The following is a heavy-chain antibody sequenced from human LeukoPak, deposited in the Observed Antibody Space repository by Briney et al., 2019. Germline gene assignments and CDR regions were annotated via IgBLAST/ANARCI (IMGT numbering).Heavy chain of an antibody. V-gene: IGHV3-7*01. CDR1: GFTFRSYW. Sequence: GGSLRLSCAASGFTFRSYWMSWVRQAPGKGLEWVANIKEDGSETFYVDSLKGRFTISRDNAKNSLYLQMRGLRAEDTAVYYCARVDGSSSCPDYWGKGTLVTVSS. CDR3: ARVDGSSSCPDY. J-gene: IGHJ4*02. D-gene: IGHD6-13*01. CDR2: IKEDGSET.